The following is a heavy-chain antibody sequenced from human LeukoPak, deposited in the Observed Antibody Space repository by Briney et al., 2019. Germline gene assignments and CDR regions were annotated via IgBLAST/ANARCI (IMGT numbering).Heavy chain of an antibody. V-gene: IGHV3-30-3*01. CDR1: GFTFSSYA. Sequence: GGSLRLSCAASGFTFSSYAMHWVRQAPGKGLEWVAVISYDGSNKYYADSVKGRFTISRDNSKNTLYLQMNSLRAEDTAVYYCARARLVRRLSLAFDIWGQGTMVTVSS. CDR3: ARARLVRRLSLAFDI. CDR2: ISYDGSNK. J-gene: IGHJ3*02. D-gene: IGHD6-19*01.